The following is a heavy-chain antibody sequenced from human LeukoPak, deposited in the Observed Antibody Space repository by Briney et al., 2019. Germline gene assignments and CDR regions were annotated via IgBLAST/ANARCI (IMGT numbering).Heavy chain of an antibody. J-gene: IGHJ4*02. CDR3: AKVGCSNTNCYADY. CDR2: ISYDGSTK. Sequence: AGGSLRLSCATSGFTFNSFSMHWVRQAPGKGLEWVAIISYDGSTKSYADSVKGRFTISGDNSKNTVYLEINSLRAEDTAVYYCAKVGCSNTNCYADYWGQGTLVTVSS. CDR1: GFTFNSFS. D-gene: IGHD2-2*01. V-gene: IGHV3-30-3*01.